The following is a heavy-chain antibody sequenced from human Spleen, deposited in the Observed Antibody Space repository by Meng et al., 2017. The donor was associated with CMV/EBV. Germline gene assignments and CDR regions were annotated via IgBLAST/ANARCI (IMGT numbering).Heavy chain of an antibody. CDR2: INPSGGST. J-gene: IGHJ4*02. D-gene: IGHD2-2*01. V-gene: IGHV1-46*01. Sequence: SCNASGYTFTSYYMHWVRQAPGQGLEWMGIINPSGGSTSYAQKFQGRVTMTRDTSTSTVYMELSSLRSEDTAVYYCARDHQLLPDYWGQGTLVTVSS. CDR1: GYTFTSYY. CDR3: ARDHQLLPDY.